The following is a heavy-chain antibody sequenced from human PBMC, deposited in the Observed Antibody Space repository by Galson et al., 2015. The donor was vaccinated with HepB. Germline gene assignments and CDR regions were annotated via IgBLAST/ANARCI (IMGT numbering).Heavy chain of an antibody. Sequence: SLRLSCAASGFTFSSYGMHWVRQAPGKGLEWVAVISYDGSNKYYADSVKGRFTISRDNSKNTLYLQMNSLRAEDTAVYYCAKDLPATIPSYYGMDVWGQGTTVTVSS. V-gene: IGHV3-30*18. CDR1: GFTFSSYG. CDR3: AKDLPATIPSYYGMDV. CDR2: ISYDGSNK. D-gene: IGHD5-12*01. J-gene: IGHJ6*02.